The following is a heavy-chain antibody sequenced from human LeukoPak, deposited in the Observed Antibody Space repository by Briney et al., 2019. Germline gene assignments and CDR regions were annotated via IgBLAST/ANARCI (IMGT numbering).Heavy chain of an antibody. CDR2: IYNIGNT. V-gene: IGHV4-59*11. D-gene: IGHD3-3*01. Sequence: SETLSLTCTVSGGXITSHYCNWIRQPPGKGLEWIGRIYNIGNTNYNPSLKSRVTISLDTPKNQFSLKLSSLTAADTAVYYCARAPYDFWSASPRAYYAMDVWGQGTTVTVSS. J-gene: IGHJ6*02. CDR1: GGXITSHY. CDR3: ARAPYDFWSASPRAYYAMDV.